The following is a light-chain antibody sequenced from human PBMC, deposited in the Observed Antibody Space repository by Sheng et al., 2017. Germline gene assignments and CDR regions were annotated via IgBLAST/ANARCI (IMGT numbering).Light chain of an antibody. Sequence: EIVLTQSPATLSLSPGERASFSCRASQSVTSFLAWYQQKPGQTPRLLIYGVSTRATGIPETFSGSGSGTDFTLTISRLEPEDFAVYYCQQYGNLPFSFGQGTKLEIK. CDR2: GVS. CDR3: QQYGNLPFS. V-gene: IGKV3-20*01. CDR1: QSVTSF. J-gene: IGKJ2*03.